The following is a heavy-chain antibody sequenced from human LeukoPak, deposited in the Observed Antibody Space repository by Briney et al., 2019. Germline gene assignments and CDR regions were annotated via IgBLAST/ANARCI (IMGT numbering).Heavy chain of an antibody. V-gene: IGHV3-30*18. CDR2: ISYDGSNK. CDR1: GFTFSSYG. Sequence: GGSLRLSCAASGFTFSSYGIHWVRQAPGKGLEWVAVISYDGSNKYYADSVKGRFTISRDNSKNTLYLQMNSLRAEDTAVYYCAKGRGYSGYDFEDFDYWGQGTLVTVSS. D-gene: IGHD5-12*01. J-gene: IGHJ4*02. CDR3: AKGRGYSGYDFEDFDY.